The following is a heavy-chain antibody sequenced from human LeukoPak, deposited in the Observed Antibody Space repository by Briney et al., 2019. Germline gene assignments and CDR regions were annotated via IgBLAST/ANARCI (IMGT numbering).Heavy chain of an antibody. Sequence: PSETLSLTCTVSGGSISSYYWSWIRQPPGKGLEWIGYIYYSGSTNYNPSLKSRVTISVDTSKNQFSLKLSSVIAADTAVYYCARRDGSYFSWFDYWGQGTLVTVSS. V-gene: IGHV4-59*08. D-gene: IGHD1-26*01. CDR1: GGSISSYY. J-gene: IGHJ4*02. CDR3: ARRDGSYFSWFDY. CDR2: IYYSGST.